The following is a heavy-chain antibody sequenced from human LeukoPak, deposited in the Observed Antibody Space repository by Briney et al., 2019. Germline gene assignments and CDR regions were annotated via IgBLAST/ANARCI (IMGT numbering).Heavy chain of an antibody. CDR2: IYYSGST. CDR1: GGSISSYY. Sequence: PSETLSLTCTVSGGSISSYYWSWIRQPPGKGLEWIGYIYYSGSTNYNPSLKSRVTISVDTSKNQFSPKLSSVTAADTAVYYCARARYYYDSSGYYYYYYGMDVWGQGTTVTVSS. D-gene: IGHD3-22*01. V-gene: IGHV4-59*08. CDR3: ARARYYYDSSGYYYYYYGMDV. J-gene: IGHJ6*02.